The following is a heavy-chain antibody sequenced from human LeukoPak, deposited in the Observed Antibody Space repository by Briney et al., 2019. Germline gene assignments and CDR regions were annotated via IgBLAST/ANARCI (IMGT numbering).Heavy chain of an antibody. Sequence: SETLSLTCTVSGYSISSGYYWGWIRQPPGKGLEWIGFIYYSGSTNYNPSLKSRVTISVDTSKNQFSLKLSSVTAADTAVYYCARDSRGQLGTDYWGQGTLVTVSS. CDR2: IYYSGST. CDR1: GYSISSGYY. V-gene: IGHV4-38-2*02. J-gene: IGHJ4*02. CDR3: ARDSRGQLGTDY. D-gene: IGHD1-1*01.